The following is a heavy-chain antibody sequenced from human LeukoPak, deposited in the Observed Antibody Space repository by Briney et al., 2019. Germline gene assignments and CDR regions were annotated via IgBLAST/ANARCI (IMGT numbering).Heavy chain of an antibody. CDR3: AKDRGYYGSGPTYFDS. Sequence: GGSLRLSCAASGFTFSSYAMHWVRQAPGKGLEWVAVISDDGSNEYYADSVKGRFTISRDNSKNTLYLQMNSLRAEDTAVYYCAKDRGYYGSGPTYFDSWGQGTLVTVSS. CDR2: ISDDGSNE. CDR1: GFTFSSYA. J-gene: IGHJ4*02. D-gene: IGHD3-10*01. V-gene: IGHV3-30*04.